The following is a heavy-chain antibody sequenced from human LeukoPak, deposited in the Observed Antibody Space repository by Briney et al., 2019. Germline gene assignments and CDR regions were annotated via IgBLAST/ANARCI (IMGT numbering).Heavy chain of an antibody. D-gene: IGHD6-13*01. CDR2: IWYDGSNK. CDR3: ARDRGIAAAGPDY. V-gene: IGHV3-33*01. Sequence: PGGSLRLSCAASGFTFSSYGMHWVRQAPGKGLEWVAVIWYDGSNKYYADSVKGRFTISRDNSKNTLYLQMNSLRAEDTAVYYCARDRGIAAAGPDYWGQGTLVTVSS. CDR1: GFTFSSYG. J-gene: IGHJ4*02.